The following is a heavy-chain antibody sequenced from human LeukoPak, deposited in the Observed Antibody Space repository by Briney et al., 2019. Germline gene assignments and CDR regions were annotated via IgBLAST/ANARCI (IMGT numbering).Heavy chain of an antibody. CDR1: GFTFDDYA. CDR3: AKDIGGYSYGYGFDY. Sequence: GGSLRLSCAASGFTFDDYAMHWVRQAPGKGLEWVSLISWDGGSTYYADSVKGRFPISRDNSKNSLYLQMNSLRAEDTALYYCAKDIGGYSYGYGFDYWGQGTLVTVSS. V-gene: IGHV3-43D*03. J-gene: IGHJ4*02. D-gene: IGHD5-18*01. CDR2: ISWDGGST.